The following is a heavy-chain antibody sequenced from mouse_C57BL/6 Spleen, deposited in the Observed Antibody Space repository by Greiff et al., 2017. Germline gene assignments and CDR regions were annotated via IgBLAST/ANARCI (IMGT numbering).Heavy chain of an antibody. CDR2: IRNKANGYTT. CDR3: ARYNYYGSSSFAY. D-gene: IGHD1-1*01. Sequence: EVQGVESGGGLVQPGGSLSLSCAASGFTFTDYYMSWVRQPPGKALEWLGFIRNKANGYTTEYSASVKGRFTISRDNSQSILYLQMNALRAEDSATYYCARYNYYGSSSFAYGGQGTLVTVSA. V-gene: IGHV7-3*01. J-gene: IGHJ3*01. CDR1: GFTFTDYY.